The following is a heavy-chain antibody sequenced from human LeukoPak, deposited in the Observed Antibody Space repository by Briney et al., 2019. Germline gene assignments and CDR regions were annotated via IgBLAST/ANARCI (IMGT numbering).Heavy chain of an antibody. J-gene: IGHJ6*03. D-gene: IGHD3-3*01. V-gene: IGHV3-48*01. CDR2: ISSSSSTI. CDR1: GFTFSSYG. Sequence: GGSLRLSCAASGFTFSSYGMHWVRQAPGKGLEWVSYISSSSSTIYYADSVKGRFTISRDNARTSLYLQMHSLRADDTAVYYCARAPALRFLEYYFYYMDVWGKGTTVTVSS. CDR3: ARAPALRFLEYYFYYMDV.